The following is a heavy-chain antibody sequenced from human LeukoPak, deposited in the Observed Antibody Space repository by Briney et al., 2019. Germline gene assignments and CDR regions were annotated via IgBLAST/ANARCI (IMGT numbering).Heavy chain of an antibody. Sequence: PGGSLTLSCAASGFTVSSNYMSWLRQAPGKGLEWVSVIYSGGSTYYADHVKGRFTISRDNSKNTLDLQMNSRRAEDTAVYYCARGEYYYDSSGYYSWGQGTLVTVSS. CDR3: ARGEYYYDSSGYYS. D-gene: IGHD3-22*01. V-gene: IGHV3-53*01. CDR1: GFTVSSNY. CDR2: IYSGGST. J-gene: IGHJ4*02.